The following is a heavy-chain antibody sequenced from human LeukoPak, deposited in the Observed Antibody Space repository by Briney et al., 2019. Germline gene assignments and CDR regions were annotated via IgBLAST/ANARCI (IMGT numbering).Heavy chain of an antibody. CDR1: GGSISSYY. D-gene: IGHD3-3*01. CDR2: IYNSGST. Sequence: PSQTLSLTCTVSGGSISSYYWSWIRQPPGKGLEWIGHIYNSGSTNYNPSLKSRVTISVDTSKNQFSLKLSSMTAADTAVYYCARAQPDYYDFWSGYPDYWGQGTLVIVSS. V-gene: IGHV4-59*01. J-gene: IGHJ4*02. CDR3: ARAQPDYYDFWSGYPDY.